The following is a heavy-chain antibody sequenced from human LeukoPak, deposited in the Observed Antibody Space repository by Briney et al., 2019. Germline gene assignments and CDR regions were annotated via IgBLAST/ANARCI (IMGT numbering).Heavy chain of an antibody. CDR1: GFTFSDYY. V-gene: IGHV3-11*04. CDR3: ARDFKTVSMVRGVRPYFDY. D-gene: IGHD3-10*01. CDR2: ISSSSSTI. J-gene: IGHJ4*02. Sequence: GGSLRLSCAASGFTFSDYYMSWIRQAPGKGLEWVSYISSSSSTIYYADSVKGRFTISRDNAKNSLYLQMNSLRAEDTAVYYCARDFKTVSMVRGVRPYFDYWGQGTLVTVSS.